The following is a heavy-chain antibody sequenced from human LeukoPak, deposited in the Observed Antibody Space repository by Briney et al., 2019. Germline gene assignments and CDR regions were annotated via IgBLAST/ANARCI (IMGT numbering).Heavy chain of an antibody. J-gene: IGHJ4*02. CDR1: GFTFSDFY. Sequence: GGSLRLSCAASGFTFSDFYMNWVRQAPGKGLEWVGRIKSKADGETTDYAAPVKGRFTFSSDDSKNMLYLQMNGLKSEDTAVYYCSTLTSRYLPDSWGQGTLVTVSS. V-gene: IGHV3-15*07. CDR3: STLTSRYLPDS. D-gene: IGHD3-9*01. CDR2: IKSKADGETT.